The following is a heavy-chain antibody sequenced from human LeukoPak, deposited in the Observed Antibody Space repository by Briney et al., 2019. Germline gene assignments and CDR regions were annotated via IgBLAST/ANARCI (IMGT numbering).Heavy chain of an antibody. J-gene: IGHJ3*02. Sequence: PSETLSLTCTASGGSISSSTYYWDWIRQPPGKGLEWIGSIYYSGSTYYNPSLKSRVTISVDTSKNQFSLKLSSVTAADTAVYYCARVRDKGGTDAFDIWGQGTMVTVSS. V-gene: IGHV4-39*07. CDR1: GGSISSSTYY. CDR2: IYYSGST. CDR3: ARVRDKGGTDAFDI. D-gene: IGHD5-24*01.